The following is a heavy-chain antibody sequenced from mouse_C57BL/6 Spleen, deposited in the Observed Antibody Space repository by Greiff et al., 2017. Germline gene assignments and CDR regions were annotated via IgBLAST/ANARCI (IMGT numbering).Heavy chain of an antibody. CDR3: AREGELGNAMDY. J-gene: IGHJ4*01. V-gene: IGHV1-64*01. CDR1: GYTFTSYW. Sequence: QVQLQQPGAELVKPGASVKLSCKASGYTFTSYWMHWVKQRPGQGLEWIGMIHPNSGSTNYNEKFKSKATLTVDKSSSPAYMQLSSLTSEDSAVYYCAREGELGNAMDYWGQGTSVTVSS. CDR2: IHPNSGST.